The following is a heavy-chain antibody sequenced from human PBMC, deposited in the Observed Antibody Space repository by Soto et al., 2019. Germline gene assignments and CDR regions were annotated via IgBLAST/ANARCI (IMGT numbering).Heavy chain of an antibody. V-gene: IGHV1-69*01. CDR3: ARGRGYSGDDHYYYFDMDV. CDR1: GGTFNNYP. CDR2: SIPIFGTA. J-gene: IGHJ6*02. D-gene: IGHD5-12*01. Sequence: QVQLVQSGAEVKKPGSSVKVSCKASGGTFNNYPITWVRQAPGEGLEWMGGSIPIFGTANYAQKFQGRVTNSVDESTSTADMELSSLSSEDTAVYYCARGRGYSGDDHYYYFDMDVWGQGTTVTVSS.